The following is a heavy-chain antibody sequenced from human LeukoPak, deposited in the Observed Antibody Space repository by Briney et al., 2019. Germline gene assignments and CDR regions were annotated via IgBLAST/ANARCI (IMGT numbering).Heavy chain of an antibody. Sequence: SSETLSLTCTLSGGSLSSYYWSWIRQPPGKGLEWIGYIFYSGSTNYNPALKSRVTISVDTSKNQFSLKLSSVTAADTAVYYCARVADSSGYHFDYWGQGTLVTVSS. J-gene: IGHJ4*02. CDR1: GGSLSSYY. CDR3: ARVADSSGYHFDY. CDR2: IFYSGST. D-gene: IGHD3-22*01. V-gene: IGHV4-59*01.